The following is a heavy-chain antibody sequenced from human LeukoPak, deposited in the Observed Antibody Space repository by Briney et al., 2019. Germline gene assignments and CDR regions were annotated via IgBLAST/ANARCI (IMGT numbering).Heavy chain of an antibody. CDR1: GFTFSSYG. Sequence: GGSLRLSCAASGFTFSSYGMSWVRQAPGKGLEWVSAIRGSGIRTYYADSVNGRFTISRDNSKNTLYLQMNSLRAEDTAVYYCAKDRPDYYDSSGYYLRGYFDPWGQGTLVTVSS. CDR2: IRGSGIRT. V-gene: IGHV3-23*01. D-gene: IGHD3-22*01. J-gene: IGHJ4*02. CDR3: AKDRPDYYDSSGYYLRGYFDP.